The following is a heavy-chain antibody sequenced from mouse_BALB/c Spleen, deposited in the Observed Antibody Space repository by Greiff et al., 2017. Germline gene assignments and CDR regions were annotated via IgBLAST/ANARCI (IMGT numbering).Heavy chain of an antibody. D-gene: IGHD2-3*01. V-gene: IGHV1S45*01. CDR1: GYTFTNHH. CDR3: ARGRYDGSAWFAY. J-gene: IGHJ3*01. CDR2: INPYNDYT. Sequence: VQLQQSGAELVKPGASVKMSCKAFGYTFTNHHINWVKQRPGQGLDWIGYINPYNDYTSYNQKFKGKATLTVDKSSSTAYMELSSLTSEDSAVYYCARGRYDGSAWFAYWGQGTLVTVSA.